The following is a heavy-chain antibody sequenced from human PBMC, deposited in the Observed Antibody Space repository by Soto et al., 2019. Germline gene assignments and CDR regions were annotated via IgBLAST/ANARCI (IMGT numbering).Heavy chain of an antibody. J-gene: IGHJ4*02. CDR1: GLSFSDYW. CDR2: IRSNERGT. D-gene: IGHD1-1*01. Sequence: EVRLVESGGGLVQPGGSLRLSCVASGLSFSDYWIHWVRQAPGKGLTWVSGIRSNERGTAYADSVKGPFTISRDNANSTVYLQTTNLSAEDTAVYYCGSVDWNPGGEWGQGTLVTVSP. CDR3: GSVDWNPGGE. V-gene: IGHV3-74*01.